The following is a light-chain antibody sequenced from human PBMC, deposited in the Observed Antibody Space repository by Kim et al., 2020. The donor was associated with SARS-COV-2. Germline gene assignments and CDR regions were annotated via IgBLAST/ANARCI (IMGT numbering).Light chain of an antibody. V-gene: IGKV1-9*01. CDR2: AAS. J-gene: IGKJ5*01. Sequence: ASVGGRLTITCRASQGISTFLAWYQQKLGQAPKVLIYAASTWQSGVPSRFSGSGSGTDFTLTISSLQPEDFATYYCQHHNSYPITFGQGTRLEIK. CDR3: QHHNSYPIT. CDR1: QGISTF.